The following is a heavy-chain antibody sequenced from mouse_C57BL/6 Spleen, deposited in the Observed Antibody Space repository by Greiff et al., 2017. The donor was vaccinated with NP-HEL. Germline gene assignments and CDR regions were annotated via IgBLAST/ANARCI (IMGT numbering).Heavy chain of an antibody. CDR1: GYTFTSYW. V-gene: IGHV1-72*01. J-gene: IGHJ3*01. CDR2: IDPNSGGT. CDR3: ARAGIYYDYEAWFAY. Sequence: QVQLQQPGAELVKPGASVKLSCKASGYTFTSYWMHWVKQRPGQGLEWIGRIDPNSGGTKYNEKFKSKATLTVDKPSSTAYMQLSSLTSEDSAVYYCARAGIYYDYEAWFAYWGQGTLVTVSA. D-gene: IGHD2-4*01.